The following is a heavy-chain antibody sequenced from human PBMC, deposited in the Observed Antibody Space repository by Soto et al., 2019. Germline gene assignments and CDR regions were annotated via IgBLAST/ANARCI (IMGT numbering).Heavy chain of an antibody. CDR1: GFTFSSYG. V-gene: IGHV3-30*18. Sequence: PGGSLRLSCAASGFTFSSYGMHWVRQAPGKGLEWVAVISYDGSNKYYADSVKGRFTISRDNSKNTLYLQMNSLRAEDTAVYYCAKDTRTLRTYYYDSSGYPGPDYWGQGTLVTVSS. CDR3: AKDTRTLRTYYYDSSGYPGPDY. D-gene: IGHD3-22*01. J-gene: IGHJ4*02. CDR2: ISYDGSNK.